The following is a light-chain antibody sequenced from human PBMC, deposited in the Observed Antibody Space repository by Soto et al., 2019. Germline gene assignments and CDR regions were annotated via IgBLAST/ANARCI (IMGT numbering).Light chain of an antibody. CDR2: DAS. V-gene: IGKV1-5*01. J-gene: IGKJ1*01. CDR1: QSISSW. Sequence: IKMNEGPSTLSAPVEDRVTITCRASQSISSWLAWYQQKPGKAPKLLIYDASSLESGVPSRLSGSGSGTEFTLTISSLQPDDFATYYCQQYNSYRTFGQGTKVDIK. CDR3: QQYNSYRT.